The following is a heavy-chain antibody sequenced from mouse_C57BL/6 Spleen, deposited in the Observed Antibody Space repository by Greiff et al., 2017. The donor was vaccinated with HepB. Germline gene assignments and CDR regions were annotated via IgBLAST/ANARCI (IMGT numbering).Heavy chain of an antibody. CDR1: GYTFTDYY. CDR2: INPNNGGT. D-gene: IGHD1-1*01. V-gene: IGHV1-26*01. J-gene: IGHJ2*01. Sequence: EVQLQQSGPELVKPGASVKISCKASGYTFTDYYMNWVKQSHGKSLEWIGDINPNNGGTSYNQKFKGKATLTVDKSSSTAYMERRSLTSEDSAVYYCARGTTVVAEADYWGQGTTLTVSS. CDR3: ARGTTVVAEADY.